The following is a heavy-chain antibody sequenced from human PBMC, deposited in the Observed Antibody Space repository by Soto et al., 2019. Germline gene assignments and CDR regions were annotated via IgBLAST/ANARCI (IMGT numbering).Heavy chain of an antibody. CDR3: TSWGDYQSSELGXY. Sequence: GGSLRLSCAASGFTFSGSAMHWVRQASGKGLEWVGRIRSKANSYATAYAASVKGRFTISRDDSKNTAYLQMNSLKTEDTAVYYCTSWGDYQSSELGXYWGQGTLVTVSS. CDR1: GFTFSGSA. D-gene: IGHD3-16*01. CDR2: IRSKANSYAT. V-gene: IGHV3-73*01. J-gene: IGHJ4*02.